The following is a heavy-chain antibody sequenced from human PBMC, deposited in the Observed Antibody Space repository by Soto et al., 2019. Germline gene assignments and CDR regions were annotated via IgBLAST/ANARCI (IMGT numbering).Heavy chain of an antibody. CDR2: ISYDGSNK. CDR1: GFTFSSYA. J-gene: IGHJ4*02. Sequence: QVQLVESGGGVVQPGRSLRLSCAASGFTFSSYAMHWVRQAPGKGLEWVAVISYDGSNKYYADSVKGRFTISRDNSKNTLYLQMNSLRAEDTAVYYCARRAYTYSSSWPDFDYWGQGTLVTVSS. V-gene: IGHV3-30-3*01. CDR3: ARRAYTYSSSWPDFDY. D-gene: IGHD6-13*01.